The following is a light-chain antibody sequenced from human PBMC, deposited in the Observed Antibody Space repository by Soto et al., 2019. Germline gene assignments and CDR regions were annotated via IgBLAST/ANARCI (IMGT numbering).Light chain of an antibody. Sequence: EIVMTQSPATLSLSPGERATLSCRASESVSTNLAWYQQKAGQAPRLLIYGASTRATGIPARFSGSGSGTDFTLTISRLEPEDFAVYYCQQYGRSPFTFGPGTKVDIK. CDR3: QQYGRSPFT. V-gene: IGKV3-20*01. CDR2: GAS. J-gene: IGKJ3*01. CDR1: ESVSTN.